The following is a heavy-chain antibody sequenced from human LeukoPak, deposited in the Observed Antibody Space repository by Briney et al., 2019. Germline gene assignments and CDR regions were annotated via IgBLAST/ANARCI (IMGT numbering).Heavy chain of an antibody. D-gene: IGHD3-16*01. J-gene: IGHJ4*02. V-gene: IGHV5-51*01. CDR1: GYSFTSYW. CDR2: IYPGDSDT. CDR3: ARQGGGDESADYEGILDY. Sequence: GESLQISCKGSGYSFTSYWIGWVRRLPGKGLEWMGIIYPGDSDTRYSPSFQGQVTISADKSISTAYLQWSSLKASDTAMYYCARQGGGDESADYEGILDYWGQGTLVTVSS.